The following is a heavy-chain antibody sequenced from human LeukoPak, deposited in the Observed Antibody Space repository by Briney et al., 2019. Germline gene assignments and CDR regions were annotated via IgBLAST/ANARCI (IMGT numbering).Heavy chain of an antibody. Sequence: PGGSLRLSCSASGFTFSSYEMNWVRQAPGKGLEWVSYISSSGSTIYYADSVKGRFTISRDNAKHSLYLQMNSLRAEDTAVYYCTRDLDGSGSYNCFVPWGQGTLVTVSS. V-gene: IGHV3-48*03. CDR1: GFTFSSYE. J-gene: IGHJ5*02. D-gene: IGHD3-10*01. CDR3: TRDLDGSGSYNCFVP. CDR2: ISSSGSTI.